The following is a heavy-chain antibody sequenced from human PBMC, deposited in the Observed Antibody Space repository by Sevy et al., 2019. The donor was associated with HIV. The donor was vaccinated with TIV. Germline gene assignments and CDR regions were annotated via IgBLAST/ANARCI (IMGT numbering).Heavy chain of an antibody. Sequence: GGSLRLSCAASGITFSSSWMHWVRQGPGRGLVWVSHISSDGSNTRYAYSVKGRFTISRDNAKNMVYLQMNRLRAEDTAIYYCARDKNYAMDVWGQGTTVTVSS. CDR3: ARDKNYAMDV. J-gene: IGHJ6*02. CDR1: GITFSSSW. V-gene: IGHV3-74*01. CDR2: ISSDGSNT.